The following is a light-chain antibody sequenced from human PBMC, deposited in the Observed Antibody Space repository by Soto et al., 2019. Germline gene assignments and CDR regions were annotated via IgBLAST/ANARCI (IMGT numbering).Light chain of an antibody. CDR2: GAS. Sequence: ELVMTQSPDTLSVSPGERATLLCRASQSVRNNLAWYQQKPGQAPRLLIYGASVRPTGIPDRFSGSGSGTDFTLTISRLEPEDSAVYYCQQYGGSPQTFGQGTKVDIK. J-gene: IGKJ1*01. CDR3: QQYGGSPQT. V-gene: IGKV3-20*01. CDR1: QSVRNN.